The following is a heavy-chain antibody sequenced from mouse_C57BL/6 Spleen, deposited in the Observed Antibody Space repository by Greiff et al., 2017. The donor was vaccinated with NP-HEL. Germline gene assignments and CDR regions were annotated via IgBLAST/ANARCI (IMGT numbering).Heavy chain of an antibody. CDR1: GYTFTDYN. D-gene: IGHD1-1*01. J-gene: IGHJ3*01. V-gene: IGHV1-18*01. CDR3: ARGVYYYGSSYGFAY. Sequence: EVQLQQSGPELVKPGASVKIPCKASGYTFTDYNMDWVKQSHGKSLEWIGDINPNNGGTIYNQKFKGKATLTVDKSSSTAYMELRSLTSEDTAVYYGARGVYYYGSSYGFAYWGQGTLVTVSA. CDR2: INPNNGGT.